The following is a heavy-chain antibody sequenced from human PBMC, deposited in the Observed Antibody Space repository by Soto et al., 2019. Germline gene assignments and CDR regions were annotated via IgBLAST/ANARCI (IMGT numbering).Heavy chain of an antibody. D-gene: IGHD1-26*01. CDR1: GGSISSYDYY. V-gene: IGHV4-31*03. CDR3: ARVVGATNYYYYYGMDV. CDR2: IFYSGST. Sequence: PSETLSLTCTVSGGSISSYDYYWSWIRQHPGKGLEWIGYIFYSGSTYYNPSLKSRVTISVDTSKNQFSLKLSSVTAADTAVYYCARVVGATNYYYYYGMDVWGQGTTVPVSS. J-gene: IGHJ6*02.